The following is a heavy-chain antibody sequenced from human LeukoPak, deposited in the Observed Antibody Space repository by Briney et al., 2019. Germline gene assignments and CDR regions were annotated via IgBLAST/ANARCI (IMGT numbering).Heavy chain of an antibody. Sequence: GGSLRLSCAASGFTFSSYWMHWVRQAPGKGLVWVSRINSDGSSTSYADSVKGRFTISRDNSKNTLYLQMNSLRAEDTAVYYCAKDGGAAALDYWGQGTLVTVSS. V-gene: IGHV3-74*01. J-gene: IGHJ4*02. D-gene: IGHD6-13*01. CDR1: GFTFSSYW. CDR2: INSDGSST. CDR3: AKDGGAAALDY.